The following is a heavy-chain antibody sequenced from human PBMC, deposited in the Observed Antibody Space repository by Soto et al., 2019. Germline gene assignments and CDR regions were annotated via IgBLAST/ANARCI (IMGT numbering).Heavy chain of an antibody. Sequence: QVQLQESGPGLVKPSQTLSLTCTVSGGSISSGGYYWSWIRQHPGKGLEWIGYIYYSGSTYYNPSLKGRVTISVDTSKNQFSLKLSSVTAADTAVYYCARVPRSGWHPRLFDYWGQGTLVTVSS. CDR1: GGSISSGGYY. CDR3: ARVPRSGWHPRLFDY. D-gene: IGHD6-19*01. CDR2: IYYSGST. V-gene: IGHV4-31*03. J-gene: IGHJ4*02.